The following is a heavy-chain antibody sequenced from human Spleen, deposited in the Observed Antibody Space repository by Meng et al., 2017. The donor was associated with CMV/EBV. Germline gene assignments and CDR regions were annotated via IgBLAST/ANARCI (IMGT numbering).Heavy chain of an antibody. Sequence: SETLSLTCAVYGGFFSGYYWSWIRQPPGKGLEWIGEINHSGSTNYNPSLKSRVTISVDTSKNQFSLKLSSVTAADTAVYYCARDVRHSSSPRPTGYGMDVWGQGTTVTVSS. J-gene: IGHJ6*02. V-gene: IGHV4-34*01. CDR3: ARDVRHSSSPRPTGYGMDV. CDR2: INHSGST. D-gene: IGHD6-13*01. CDR1: GGFFSGYY.